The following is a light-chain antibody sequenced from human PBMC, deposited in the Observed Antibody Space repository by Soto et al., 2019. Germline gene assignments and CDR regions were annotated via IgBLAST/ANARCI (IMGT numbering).Light chain of an antibody. V-gene: IGKV3-20*01. CDR3: QQYGSSPWT. J-gene: IGKJ1*01. CDR1: QSVSSNY. CDR2: GAS. Sequence: EIVLTQSPGTLSLSPGERATLSFRTSQSVSSNYLAWYQHKPGQAPSLLIYGASSRATGIPDRFSGSGSGTDFTLTINRLGPEDFAVYYCQQYGSSPWTFGQGNKVEVK.